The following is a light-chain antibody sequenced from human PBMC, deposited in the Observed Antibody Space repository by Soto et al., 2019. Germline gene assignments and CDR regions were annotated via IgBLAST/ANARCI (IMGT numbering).Light chain of an antibody. V-gene: IGKV1-39*01. J-gene: IGKJ1*01. CDR1: QSISSY. Sequence: DIQMTQSPSSLSASVGDRVTITCRASQSISSYLNWYQQKPGKAPKLLIYAASSLQSGVPSRFSGSGSGTDFTLTISSLQPEDFATYYCHPSYSTLWTFGQGTKVEIK. CDR3: HPSYSTLWT. CDR2: AAS.